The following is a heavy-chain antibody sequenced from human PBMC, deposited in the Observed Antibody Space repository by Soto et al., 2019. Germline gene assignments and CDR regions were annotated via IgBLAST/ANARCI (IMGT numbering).Heavy chain of an antibody. CDR3: ARETDTSMVDY. Sequence: QVPLVQSGAEVKKPGASVKVSCQTSGYNFSAYYFNWVRQAAGQGPEWMGWLNPRNGQTGYVQKFRGRVTMTRDTSIATVYLELSRLTSEDTAIYFCARETDTSMVDYWGQGTLVTVSS. V-gene: IGHV1-8*01. CDR2: LNPRNGQT. J-gene: IGHJ4*02. D-gene: IGHD5-18*01. CDR1: GYNFSAYY.